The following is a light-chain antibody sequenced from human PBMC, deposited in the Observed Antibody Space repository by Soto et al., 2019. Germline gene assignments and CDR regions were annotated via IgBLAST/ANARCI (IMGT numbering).Light chain of an antibody. CDR3: QQYDNLPSST. J-gene: IGKJ5*01. V-gene: IGKV1-33*01. CDR1: QDISNY. Sequence: DIQMTQSPSSLSASVGDRVTITCQASQDISNYLNWYQQKPGKAPKLLIYAASNLETGVPSRFSGSGSGTDFTFTISSLQPEDIATYYCQQYDNLPSSTFGQGTRLEIK. CDR2: AAS.